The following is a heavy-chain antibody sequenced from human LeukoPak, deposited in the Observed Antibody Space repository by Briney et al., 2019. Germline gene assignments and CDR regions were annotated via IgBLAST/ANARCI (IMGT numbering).Heavy chain of an antibody. CDR1: GFTFSSYW. D-gene: IGHD2-2*01. V-gene: IGHV3-74*01. J-gene: IGHJ4*02. Sequence: GGSLRLSCAASGFTFSSYWMHWVRQAPGKGLVWVSRINGDGSSTSYADSVKGRFTISRDNAKNTLYLQMNSLRAEDTAVYYCARGGDIVVVPAAMGWSGYYFDYWGQGTLVTVSS. CDR3: ARGGDIVVVPAAMGWSGYYFDY. CDR2: INGDGSST.